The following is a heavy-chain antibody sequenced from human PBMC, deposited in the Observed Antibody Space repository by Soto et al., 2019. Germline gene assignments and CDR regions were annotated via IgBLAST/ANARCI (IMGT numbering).Heavy chain of an antibody. Sequence: EVQLVESGGGLVQPGESLRLSCAASGFTFNDYWMHWVRQVPGKGLVWVSRINTDGSSTSYADSVKGRFTISRDNAKNTLSLQMSSLRVEDTDMYYCGRGGPYNYGPRGSRVADFWGQGTLVTVSS. CDR2: INTDGSST. CDR3: GRGGPYNYGPRGSRVADF. CDR1: GFTFNDYW. V-gene: IGHV3-74*01. D-gene: IGHD5-18*01. J-gene: IGHJ4*02.